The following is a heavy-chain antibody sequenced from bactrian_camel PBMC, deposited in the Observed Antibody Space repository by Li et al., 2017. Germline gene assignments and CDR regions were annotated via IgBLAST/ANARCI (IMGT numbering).Heavy chain of an antibody. CDR1: GFTFADSD. J-gene: IGHJ6*01. D-gene: IGHD1*01. V-gene: IGHV3S55*01. Sequence: HVQLVESGGGSVQAGGSLRLSCTARSSGFTFADSDITWYRQVPGNECEVVSTINSIGSVFYAESVQGRFTISKDNAKKILYLQMNSLKPEDTAMYYCVADPSLTSCGLSWRGSGYWGQGTQVTVS. CDR3: VADPSLTSCGLSWRGSGY. CDR2: INSIGSV.